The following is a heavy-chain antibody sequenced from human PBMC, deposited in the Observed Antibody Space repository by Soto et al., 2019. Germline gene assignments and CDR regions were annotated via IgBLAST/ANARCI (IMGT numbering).Heavy chain of an antibody. D-gene: IGHD2-2*01. CDR2: ISSGTSYV. V-gene: IGHV3-21*01. CDR1: GFTFSRYG. J-gene: IGHJ5*01. Sequence: GGSLRLSCAASGFTFSRYGMNWLRQAPGKGLEWVASISSGTSYVYYADSVKGRFSTSRDNARNILYLEMYALRTEDTAVYYCARDPSEGRVGNWFESWGQGTLVTVSS. CDR3: ARDPSEGRVGNWFES.